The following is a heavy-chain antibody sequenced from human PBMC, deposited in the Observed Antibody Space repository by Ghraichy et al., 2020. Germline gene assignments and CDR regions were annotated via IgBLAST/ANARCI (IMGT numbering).Heavy chain of an antibody. J-gene: IGHJ6*02. CDR3: ARSLANRYYFYGMDF. Sequence: GESLNISCAASGFTFSGHSMNWVRQAPGKGLEWVSYIGSRSSNIYYADSVEGRFTISRDNAKKSLYLQMDRLTDEDTGVYYCARSLANRYYFYGMDFWGQGTTVTVSS. CDR2: IGSRSSNI. CDR1: GFTFSGHS. V-gene: IGHV3-48*02.